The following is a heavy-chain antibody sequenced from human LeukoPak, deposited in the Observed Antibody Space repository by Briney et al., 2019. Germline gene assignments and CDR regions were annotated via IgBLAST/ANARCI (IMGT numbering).Heavy chain of an antibody. D-gene: IGHD2/OR15-2a*01. J-gene: IGHJ6*02. CDR3: AKDQRGFYPLYGMDV. Sequence: GGSLRLSCAASGFTFSSSAMSWVRQAPGKGLEWVSAISGSGTTTYYGDSVKGRFTISRDKSKNTLYLQMNSLRAEDTAVYYCAKDQRGFYPLYGMDVWGQGTTVTVSS. CDR2: ISGSGTTT. V-gene: IGHV3-23*01. CDR1: GFTFSSSA.